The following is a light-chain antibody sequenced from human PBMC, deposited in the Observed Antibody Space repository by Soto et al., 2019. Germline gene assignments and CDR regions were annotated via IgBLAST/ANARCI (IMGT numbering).Light chain of an antibody. J-gene: IGKJ1*01. CDR1: QSVSSNY. CDR3: QQYGTLPWT. V-gene: IGKV3-20*01. Sequence: EIVLTQSPGTLSLSPGERATLSYRASQSVSSNYLAWYQQKPGQAPRLLMYGVSSRASGVPDRFSGSGSGTDFTLSISGLEPEDFAVYSCQQYGTLPWTFGQGTKVDIK. CDR2: GVS.